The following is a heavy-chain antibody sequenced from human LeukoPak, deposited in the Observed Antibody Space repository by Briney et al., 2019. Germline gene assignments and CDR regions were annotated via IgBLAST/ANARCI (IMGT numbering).Heavy chain of an antibody. J-gene: IGHJ4*02. CDR3: ATDRGWRTSGYYLYYFEY. Sequence: GGSLRLSCAASGFIFTNYVMSWVRQAPGKGLEWVASIKHDGSEKYYVDSVRGRFTISRDNTMNSLYLQMSSLRAEDTAVYYCATDRGWRTSGYYLYYFEYWGQGTLVTYSS. CDR1: GFIFTNYV. CDR2: IKHDGSEK. V-gene: IGHV3-7*01. D-gene: IGHD3-3*01.